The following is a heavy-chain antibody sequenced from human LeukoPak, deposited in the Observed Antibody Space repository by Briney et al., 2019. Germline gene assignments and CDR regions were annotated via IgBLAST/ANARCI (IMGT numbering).Heavy chain of an antibody. CDR2: INHSGST. V-gene: IGHV4-34*01. D-gene: IGHD2-2*01. CDR1: GGSFSGYY. J-gene: IGHJ6*02. CDR3: ARGYCSSTGCRYYYYGMDV. Sequence: SETLSLTCAVYGGSFSGYYWSWIRQPPGKGLEWIGEINHSGSTNYNPSLKSRVTISVDTSKNQFSLKLSSVTAADTAVYYCARGYCSSTGCRYYYYGMDVWGQGTTVTVSS.